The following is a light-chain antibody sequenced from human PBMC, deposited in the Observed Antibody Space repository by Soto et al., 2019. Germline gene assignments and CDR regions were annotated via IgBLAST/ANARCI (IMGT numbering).Light chain of an antibody. CDR3: QQSYSTPPT. CDR1: QRINNY. Sequence: DFQMTQAPSSLSASVGDRVTIPCRASQRINNYLNWYQQKPGKAPKLLIFSASSLQSGVPSRFSGSGSGTDFTLTISTLQPDDFATYYCQQSYSTPPTFGQGTKVDI. J-gene: IGKJ1*01. V-gene: IGKV1-39*01. CDR2: SAS.